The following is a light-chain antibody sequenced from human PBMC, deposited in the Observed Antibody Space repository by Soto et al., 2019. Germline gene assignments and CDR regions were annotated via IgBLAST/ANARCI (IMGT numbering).Light chain of an antibody. J-gene: IGKJ1*01. CDR2: AAS. Sequence: DIQLTQSPSFLSASVGDRVTITCRASRAISTNLAWYQQEPGKAPKLLIYAASTLRSGVAPRLSGSGSGTEFTLSSRILQAEDFATDYFQHLNGYPRTFGEGTKVEIK. CDR1: RAISTN. CDR3: QHLNGYPRT. V-gene: IGKV1-9*01.